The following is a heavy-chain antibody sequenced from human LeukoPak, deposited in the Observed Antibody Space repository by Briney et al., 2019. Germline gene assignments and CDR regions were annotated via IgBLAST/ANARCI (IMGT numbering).Heavy chain of an antibody. V-gene: IGHV3-21*01. CDR1: GFTFSSYS. Sequence: PGGSLRLSCAASGFTFSSYSMNWVRQAPGKGLEWVSSISSSSSYIYYADSVKGRFTISRDNAKNSLYLQMNSLRAEDTAVYYCARDLVVITWSYYYGMDVWGQGTTVTVSS. CDR3: ARDLVVITWSYYYGMDV. J-gene: IGHJ6*02. CDR2: ISSSSSYI. D-gene: IGHD3-22*01.